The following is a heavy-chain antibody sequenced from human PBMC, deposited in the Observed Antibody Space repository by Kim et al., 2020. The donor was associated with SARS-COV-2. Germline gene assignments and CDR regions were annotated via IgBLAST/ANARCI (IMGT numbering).Heavy chain of an antibody. D-gene: IGHD3-10*01. Sequence: GGSLRLSCIASGFTFSSHAMSWVRQAPGKGLEWVSAIAGGGFRTYYADSVKGRFTISRDNSRNTVLLEMNRLTAEDTALYYCAVDRRFQSTWGQGTLVTVSS. CDR2: IAGGGFRT. J-gene: IGHJ5*02. V-gene: IGHV3-23*01. CDR1: GFTFSSHA. CDR3: AVDRRFQST.